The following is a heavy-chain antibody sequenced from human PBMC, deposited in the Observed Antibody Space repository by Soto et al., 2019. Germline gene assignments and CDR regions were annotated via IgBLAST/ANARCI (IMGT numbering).Heavy chain of an antibody. D-gene: IGHD5-12*01. CDR2: IYYSGST. V-gene: IGHV4-59*01. CDR1: GGSISSYY. J-gene: IGHJ5*02. Sequence: KAWETLSLTCTVSGGSISSYYWSWIRQPPGKGLEWIGYIYYSGSTNYNPSLKSRVTISVDTSKNQFSLKLSSVTAADTAVYYCARESRDGYNPEWFDPWGQGTLVTVSS. CDR3: ARESRDGYNPEWFDP.